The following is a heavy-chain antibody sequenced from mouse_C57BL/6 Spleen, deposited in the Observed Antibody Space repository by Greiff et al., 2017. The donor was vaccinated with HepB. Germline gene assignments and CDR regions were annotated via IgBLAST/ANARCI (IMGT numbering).Heavy chain of an antibody. V-gene: IGHV1-59*01. Sequence: QVQLQQPGAELVRPGTSVKLSCKASGYTFTSYWMHWVKQRPGQGLEWIGVIDPSDSYTNYNQKFKGKATLTVDTSSSTAYMQLSSLTSEDSAVYYCANYYSNYEPYWGQGTLVTVSA. D-gene: IGHD2-5*01. CDR3: ANYYSNYEPY. CDR2: IDPSDSYT. J-gene: IGHJ3*01. CDR1: GYTFTSYW.